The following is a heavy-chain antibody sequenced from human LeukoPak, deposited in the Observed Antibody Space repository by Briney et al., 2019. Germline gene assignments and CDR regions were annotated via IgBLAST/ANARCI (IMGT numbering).Heavy chain of an antibody. D-gene: IGHD6-19*01. CDR3: GRGTSSGWYRNDAFDI. J-gene: IGHJ3*02. CDR2: IYPGDSDT. V-gene: IGHV5-51*01. Sequence: GESLKISCKGSGYSFTSYWIGWVRQMPGKGLEWMGIIYPGDSDTGYSPSFQGQVTISADKSISTAYLQWSSLKASDTAMYYCGRGTSSGWYRNDAFDIWGQGTMVTVSS. CDR1: GYSFTSYW.